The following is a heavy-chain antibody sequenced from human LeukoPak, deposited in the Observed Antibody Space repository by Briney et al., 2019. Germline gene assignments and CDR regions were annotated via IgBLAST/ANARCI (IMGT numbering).Heavy chain of an antibody. CDR1: GGTFSSYA. J-gene: IGHJ6*03. D-gene: IGHD3-22*01. CDR3: ARSIWLSALTGYYYYMDV. Sequence: SVKVSCKASGGTFSSYAISWVRQAPGQGLEWMGGIIPIFGTANYAQKFQGRVTITTDESTSTAYMELSSLRSEDTAVYYCARSIWLSALTGYYYYMDVRGKGTTVTVSS. CDR2: IIPIFGTA. V-gene: IGHV1-69*05.